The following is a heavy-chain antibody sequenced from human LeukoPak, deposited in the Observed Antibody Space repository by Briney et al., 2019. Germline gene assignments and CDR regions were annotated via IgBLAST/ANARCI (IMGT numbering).Heavy chain of an antibody. V-gene: IGHV4-59*01. CDR1: GDSISSYY. CDR3: ARGVADYDYVWGSYRLDY. Sequence: SETLSLTCTVSGDSISSYYWTWIRQPPGKGLEWIGYIYYSGSTNYNPSLKSRVTISVDTSKNQFSLKLSSVAAADTAVYYYARGVADYDYVWGSYRLDYWGQGTLVTVSS. J-gene: IGHJ4*02. CDR2: IYYSGST. D-gene: IGHD3-16*02.